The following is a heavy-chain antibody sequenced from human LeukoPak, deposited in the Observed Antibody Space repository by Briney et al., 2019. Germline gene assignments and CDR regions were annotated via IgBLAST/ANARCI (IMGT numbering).Heavy chain of an antibody. D-gene: IGHD2-21*01. Sequence: SETLSLTCTVSGGTISSSSYYWGWIRQPPGKGLEWIGSIYYSGSTYYNPSLKSRVTISVDTSKNQFSLKLSSVTAADTAVYYCARGGIPDYWGQGILVTVSS. V-gene: IGHV4-39*07. J-gene: IGHJ4*02. CDR2: IYYSGST. CDR1: GGTISSSSYY. CDR3: ARGGIPDY.